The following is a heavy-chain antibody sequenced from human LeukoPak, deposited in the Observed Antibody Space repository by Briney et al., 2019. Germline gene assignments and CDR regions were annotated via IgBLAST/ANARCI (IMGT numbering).Heavy chain of an antibody. J-gene: IGHJ4*02. CDR1: GYTFTSYG. Sequence: ASVEVSCKTPGYTFTSYGISWVRQAPGQGLEWMGWITTYNGDTNYAQKLQGRVTMTTDTSTSTAYMELRSLRSDDTAVYYCARIEGYRFDNWGQGTLVTVSS. V-gene: IGHV1-18*01. CDR2: ITTYNGDT. CDR3: ARIEGYRFDN. D-gene: IGHD5-24*01.